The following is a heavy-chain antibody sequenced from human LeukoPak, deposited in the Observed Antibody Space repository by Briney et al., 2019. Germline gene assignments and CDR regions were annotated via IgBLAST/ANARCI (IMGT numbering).Heavy chain of an antibody. Sequence: PGRSLRLSCVASGFTFSSYGMHWVRQAQGKGLEWVAVMSSDESIKYYADSVKGRFTISRDNSKNILYLQMSSLRAEDTAVYYCAKVHPSGDSFDIWGQGTMVTVSS. D-gene: IGHD6-25*01. CDR2: MSSDESIK. CDR3: AKVHPSGDSFDI. V-gene: IGHV3-30*18. CDR1: GFTFSSYG. J-gene: IGHJ3*02.